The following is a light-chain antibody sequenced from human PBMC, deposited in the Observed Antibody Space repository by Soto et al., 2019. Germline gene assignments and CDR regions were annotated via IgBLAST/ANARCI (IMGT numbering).Light chain of an antibody. V-gene: IGKV1-5*03. Sequence: IQVTQSPYTLSASVGDRVTIPCRASQRISTWLAWYQQKPGKAPKLLIYKASSLKAGVPSRFSGSGSGTEFTLTISSLQPDDFATYYCQQSYRTPTFGQGTRLEI. CDR3: QQSYRTPT. J-gene: IGKJ5*01. CDR2: KAS. CDR1: QRISTW.